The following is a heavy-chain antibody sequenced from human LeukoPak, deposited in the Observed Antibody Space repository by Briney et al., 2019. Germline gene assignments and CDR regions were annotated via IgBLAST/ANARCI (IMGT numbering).Heavy chain of an antibody. D-gene: IGHD1-26*01. Sequence: SETLSLTCTVSGGSIRSSSYYWGWIRQPPGKGLEWIGSIYYSGSTYYNPSLKSRVTISVDTSKNQFSLNLSSVTAAATAVYYCAGQPGGTYYSPFDYWGQGTLVTVSS. CDR3: AGQPGGTYYSPFDY. J-gene: IGHJ4*02. CDR1: GGSIRSSSYY. CDR2: IYYSGST. V-gene: IGHV4-39*01.